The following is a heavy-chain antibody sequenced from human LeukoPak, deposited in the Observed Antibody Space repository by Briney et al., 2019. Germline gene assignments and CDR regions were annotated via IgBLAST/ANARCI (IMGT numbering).Heavy chain of an antibody. V-gene: IGHV3-74*01. CDR1: GFTFNSYW. D-gene: IGHD2-8*01. CDR2: INSDGSGT. J-gene: IGHJ3*02. CDR3: ARDRLTNDAFDI. Sequence: PGGSLRLSCAASGFTFNSYWMHWVRQAPGKGLVWVSRINSDGSGTSDADFVKGRFTISRDNSINTLYLRMNSLRAEDTAMYYCARDRLTNDAFDIWGQGTMVTVSS.